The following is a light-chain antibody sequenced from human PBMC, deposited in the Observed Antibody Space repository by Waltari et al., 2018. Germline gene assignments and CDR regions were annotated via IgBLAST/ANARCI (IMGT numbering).Light chain of an antibody. CDR2: EVS. V-gene: IGLV2-8*01. Sequence: QSALTQPPSASGSPGQSVPISCTGTSSDVGGYNYVSWYQHHPGKAPKLMLFEVSKRPSGVPDRFSGSKSGNTASLTVSGLQADDEADYYCSSYAGSNNFVVFGGGTKLTVL. CDR3: SSYAGSNNFVV. CDR1: SSDVGGYNY. J-gene: IGLJ2*01.